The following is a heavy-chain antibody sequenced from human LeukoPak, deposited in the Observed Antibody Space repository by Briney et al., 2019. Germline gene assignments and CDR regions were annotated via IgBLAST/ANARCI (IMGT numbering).Heavy chain of an antibody. J-gene: IGHJ6*03. V-gene: IGHV3-73*01. CDR3: TTRYFDWFRYMDV. CDR2: IRSKANSYAT. Sequence: GGSLRLSCAASGFTFSGSAMHWVRQASGKWLEWVGRIRSKANSYATAYAASVKGRFTISRDDSKNTAYLQMNSLKTEDTAVYYCTTRYFDWFRYMDVWGKGTTVTVSS. D-gene: IGHD3-9*01. CDR1: GFTFSGSA.